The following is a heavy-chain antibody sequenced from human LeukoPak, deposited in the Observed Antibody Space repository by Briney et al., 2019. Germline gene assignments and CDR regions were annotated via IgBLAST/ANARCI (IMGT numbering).Heavy chain of an antibody. CDR2: ISSSSSYI. D-gene: IGHD6-6*01. J-gene: IGHJ4*02. CDR1: GFTFSSYS. Sequence: KPGGSLRLSCAASGFTFSSYSMNWVRQAPGKGLEWVSSISSSSSYIYYADSVKGRFTISRDNSKNTLYLQMNSLRAEDTAVYYCAKSRRSSSHLASDYWGQGTLVTVSS. CDR3: AKSRRSSSHLASDY. V-gene: IGHV3-21*01.